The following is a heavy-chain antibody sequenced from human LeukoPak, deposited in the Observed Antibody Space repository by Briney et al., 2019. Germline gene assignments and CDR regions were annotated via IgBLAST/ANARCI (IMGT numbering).Heavy chain of an antibody. CDR3: ARMIDYNYGYAFDY. V-gene: IGHV3-48*02. J-gene: IGHJ4*02. CDR1: GFTFGSYT. Sequence: PGGSLRLSCAASGFTFGSYTMNWVRQAPGKGLEWVSYISSSGSISYADSVKGRFTISRDNAKNSLYLQMNSLRDEDTAVYYCARMIDYNYGYAFDYWGQGTLVTVSS. D-gene: IGHD5-18*01. CDR2: ISSSGSI.